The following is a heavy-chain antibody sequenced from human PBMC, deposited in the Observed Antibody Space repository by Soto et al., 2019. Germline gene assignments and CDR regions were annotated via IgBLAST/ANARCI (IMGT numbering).Heavy chain of an antibody. D-gene: IGHD3-3*01. J-gene: IGHJ4*02. CDR1: GGSISSSSYY. CDR3: ARTTSYDTNRDFDY. CDR2: IYYSGST. V-gene: IGHV4-39*01. Sequence: SETLSLTCTVSGGSISSSSYYWGWIRQPPGKGLEWIGSIYYSGSTYYNPSLKSRVTISVDTSKNQFSLKLSSVTAADTAVYYCARTTSYDTNRDFDYWGQGTLVTVSS.